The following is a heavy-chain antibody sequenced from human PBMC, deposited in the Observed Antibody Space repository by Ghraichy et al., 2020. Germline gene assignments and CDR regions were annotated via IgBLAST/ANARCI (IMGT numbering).Heavy chain of an antibody. J-gene: IGHJ4*02. CDR1: GFSLTTSGVG. CDR2: IYWNDDK. Sequence: PTLVKPTQTLTLTCTFSGFSLTTSGVGVGWIRQPPGQALDWLALIYWNDDKRYNPSLKTRLTITKDTSKNQVVLIRTNMDPVDTATYYCAHRHRYCSRGRCDANCDYWGQGTLVTVS. D-gene: IGHD2-15*01. V-gene: IGHV2-5*01. CDR3: AHRHRYCSRGRCDANCDY.